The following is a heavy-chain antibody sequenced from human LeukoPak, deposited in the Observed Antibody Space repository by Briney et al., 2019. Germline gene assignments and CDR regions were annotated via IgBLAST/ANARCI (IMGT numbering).Heavy chain of an antibody. CDR2: INAGNGNT. J-gene: IGHJ4*02. CDR1: GYTFTNYA. V-gene: IGHV1-3*01. Sequence: GASVKVSCKASGYTFTNYAMHWVRQAPGQRLEWMGWINAGNGNTKYSQKFQGRVTITRDTSASTAYMDLSSLRSEDTAVYYCARELEWGLFDYWGQGTLVTVSS. CDR3: ARELEWGLFDY. D-gene: IGHD1-26*01.